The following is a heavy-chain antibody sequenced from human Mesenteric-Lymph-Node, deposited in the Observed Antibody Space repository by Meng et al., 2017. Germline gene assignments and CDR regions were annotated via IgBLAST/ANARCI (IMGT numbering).Heavy chain of an antibody. V-gene: IGHV3-11*01. Sequence: GGSLRPSSVASGFTFSDYYTSSIRQAPGKGLEWVSYISSSGSTIYYADSVKGRFTISGDNAKNSLYMQMNSLRAEDTAVYYCARDHSSTWTYNEYYGMDVWGQGTTVTVSS. CDR1: GFTFSDYY. CDR3: ARDHSSTWTYNEYYGMDV. D-gene: IGHD6-13*01. J-gene: IGHJ6*02. CDR2: ISSSGSTI.